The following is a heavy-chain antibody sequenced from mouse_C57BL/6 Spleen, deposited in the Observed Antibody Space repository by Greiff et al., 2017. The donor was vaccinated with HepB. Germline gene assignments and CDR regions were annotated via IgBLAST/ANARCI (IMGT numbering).Heavy chain of an antibody. J-gene: IGHJ3*01. CDR1: GYAFSSSW. Sequence: QVQLQQSGPELVKPGASVKISCKASGYAFSSSWMNWVKQRPGEGLEWIGRIYPGDGDTNYNGKFKGKATLTADKSSSTAYMQLSSLTSEDSAVYFCARERYYGSSPAWFAYWGQGTLVTVSA. CDR3: ARERYYGSSPAWFAY. V-gene: IGHV1-82*01. CDR2: IYPGDGDT. D-gene: IGHD1-1*01.